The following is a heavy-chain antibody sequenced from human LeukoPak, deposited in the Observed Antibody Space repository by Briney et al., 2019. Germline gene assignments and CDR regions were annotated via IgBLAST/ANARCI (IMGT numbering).Heavy chain of an antibody. Sequence: ASVNVSFKASGGTFSIYAISWVRQAPGQGLEWMGGIIPIFGTANYAQKFQGRVTITADESTSTAYMELSSLRSEDTAVYYCARKTGTTSGAFDIWGQGTMVTVSS. J-gene: IGHJ3*02. D-gene: IGHD1-1*01. CDR1: GGTFSIYA. V-gene: IGHV1-69*13. CDR3: ARKTGTTSGAFDI. CDR2: IIPIFGTA.